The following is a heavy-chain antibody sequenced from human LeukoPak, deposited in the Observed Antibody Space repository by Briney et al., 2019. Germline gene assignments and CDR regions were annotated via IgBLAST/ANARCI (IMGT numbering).Heavy chain of an antibody. CDR3: ARGSGSYGGAFDI. CDR1: GYSFTSYW. D-gene: IGHD1-26*01. V-gene: IGHV5-51*01. Sequence: RHGESLKISCKGSGYSFTSYWIGWVRQMPGKGLEWMGIIYPGDSDTRYSPSFQGRVTISADKSISTAYLQWSSLKASDIAMYYCARGSGSYGGAFDIWGQGTMVTVSS. J-gene: IGHJ3*02. CDR2: IYPGDSDT.